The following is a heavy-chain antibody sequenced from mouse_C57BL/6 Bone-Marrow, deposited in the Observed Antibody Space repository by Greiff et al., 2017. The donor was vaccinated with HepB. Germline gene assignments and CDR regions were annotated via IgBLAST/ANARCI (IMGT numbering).Heavy chain of an antibody. V-gene: IGHV5-16*01. Sequence: LKESEGGLVQPGSSMKLSCTASGFTFSDYYMAWVRQVPEKGLEWVANINYDGSSTYYLDSLKSRFIISRDNAKNILYLQMSSLKSEDTATYYCARDPSPFYYYGSSYWYFDVWGTGTTVTVSS. D-gene: IGHD1-1*01. CDR2: INYDGSST. CDR3: ARDPSPFYYYGSSYWYFDV. CDR1: GFTFSDYY. J-gene: IGHJ1*03.